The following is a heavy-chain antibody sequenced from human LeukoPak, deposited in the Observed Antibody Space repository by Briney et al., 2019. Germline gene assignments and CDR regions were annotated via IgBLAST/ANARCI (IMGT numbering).Heavy chain of an antibody. J-gene: IGHJ4*02. V-gene: IGHV4-38-2*02. CDR3: ARDSRYCSGASCYS. Sequence: SQTLSLTXTVSGYSISSGYWGWVRQPPGKGLEWIGSIHHPGSTYYNPSLKSRVTISIDTSKNQFSLKLSSVTAADTAVYYCARDSRYCSGASCYSWGQGTLVTVSS. CDR1: GYSISSGY. CDR2: IHHPGST. D-gene: IGHD2-2*01.